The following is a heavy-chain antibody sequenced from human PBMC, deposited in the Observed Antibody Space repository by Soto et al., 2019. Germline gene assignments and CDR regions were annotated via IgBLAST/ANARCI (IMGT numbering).Heavy chain of an antibody. CDR3: ARDVLRFLEWSPGGSWFDP. D-gene: IGHD3-3*01. J-gene: IGHJ5*02. V-gene: IGHV1-18*01. CDR2: ISAYNGNT. CDR1: GYTFPSYG. Sequence: VKVSCKASGYTFPSYGISWVRQAPGQGLEWMGWISAYNGNTNYAQKLQGRVTMTTDTSTSTAYMELRSLRSDDTAVYYCARDVLRFLEWSPGGSWFDPWGQGTLVTVSS.